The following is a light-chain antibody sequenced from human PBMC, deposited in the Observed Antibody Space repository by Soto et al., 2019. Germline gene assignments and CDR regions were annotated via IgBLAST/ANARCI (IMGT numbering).Light chain of an antibody. CDR2: AAS. CDR1: QGISSY. CDR3: QQYYSYLT. Sequence: AILMTQSPSSLSASPGDRVTITCRASQGISSYLAWYQQKPGKAPKLLIYAASTLQSGVPSRFSGSGSGTDFTLTISCLQSEDFATYYCQQYYSYLTFGQGTRLEIK. V-gene: IGKV1-8*01. J-gene: IGKJ5*01.